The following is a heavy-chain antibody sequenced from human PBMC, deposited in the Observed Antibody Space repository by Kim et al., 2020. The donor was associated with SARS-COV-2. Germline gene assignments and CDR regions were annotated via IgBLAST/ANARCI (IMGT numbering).Heavy chain of an antibody. Sequence: GGSLRLSCAASGFTFSSYGMHWVRQAPGKGLEWVAVIWYDGSNKYYADSVKGRFTISRDNSKNTLYLQMNSLRAEDTAVYYCARGGAYSYGLNHFDYWGQGTLVTVSS. CDR2: IWYDGSNK. D-gene: IGHD5-18*01. V-gene: IGHV3-33*01. CDR1: GFTFSSYG. J-gene: IGHJ4*02. CDR3: ARGGAYSYGLNHFDY.